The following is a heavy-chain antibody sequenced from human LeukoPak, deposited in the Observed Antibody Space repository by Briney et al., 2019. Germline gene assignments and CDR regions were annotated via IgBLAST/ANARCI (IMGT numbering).Heavy chain of an antibody. D-gene: IGHD3-16*01. CDR1: GGSSSSYY. J-gene: IGHJ4*02. CDR3: VRHPWRMGSRDYNFDY. V-gene: IGHV4-59*08. CDR2: IYYSGST. Sequence: SETLSLTCTVSGGSSSSYYWSWIRQPPGKGLEWIRHIYYSGSTNYNPSLKSRVTISVDTSKNQFSLKMTSVTAADTAVYYCVRHPWRMGSRDYNFDYWGQGTLVTVSS.